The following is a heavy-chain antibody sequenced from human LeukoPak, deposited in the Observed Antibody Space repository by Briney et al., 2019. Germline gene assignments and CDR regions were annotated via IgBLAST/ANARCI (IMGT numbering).Heavy chain of an antibody. CDR1: GGSISSYY. J-gene: IGHJ6*03. CDR3: ARVGTGTTSYYYYMDV. D-gene: IGHD1-7*01. V-gene: IGHV4-4*07. Sequence: SETLSLTCTVSGGSISSYYWSWIRQPAGKGLEWIGRIYTSGSTNYNPSLKSRVTMSVDTSKNQFSLKLSSVTAADTAVYYCARVGTGTTSYYYYMDVWGKGTTVTVSS. CDR2: IYTSGST.